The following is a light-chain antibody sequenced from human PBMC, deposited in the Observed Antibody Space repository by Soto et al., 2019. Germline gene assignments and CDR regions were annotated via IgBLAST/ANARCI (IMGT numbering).Light chain of an antibody. Sequence: DIQMTQSPSSLSASVGDRVTITCRASQGISNNLAWYQQKPGKVPKLLLYAAATLTAGVPTRFSGSGSGTDFTLTISSLQPEDVATYYCQKYNSAPRTFGQGTKVEIK. CDR1: QGISNN. J-gene: IGKJ1*01. CDR3: QKYNSAPRT. CDR2: AAA. V-gene: IGKV1-27*01.